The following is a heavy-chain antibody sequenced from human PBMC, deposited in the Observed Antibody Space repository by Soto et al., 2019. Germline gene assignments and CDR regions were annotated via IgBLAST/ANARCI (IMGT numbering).Heavy chain of an antibody. Sequence: QVQLVQSGAEVKKPGSSVKVSYKASGGTFSSYAISWVRQAPGQGLEWMGGIIPIFGTANYAQKFQGRVTITADESTSTAYMELSSLRSEDTAVYYCARDRIAARPVYYYYYGMDVWGQGTTVTVSS. CDR2: IIPIFGTA. V-gene: IGHV1-69*01. D-gene: IGHD6-6*01. CDR3: ARDRIAARPVYYYYYGMDV. J-gene: IGHJ6*02. CDR1: GGTFSSYA.